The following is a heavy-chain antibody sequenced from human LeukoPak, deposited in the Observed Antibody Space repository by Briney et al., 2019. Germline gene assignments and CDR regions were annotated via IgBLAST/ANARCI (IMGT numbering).Heavy chain of an antibody. CDR2: ISGGSSFI. V-gene: IGHV3-21*01. D-gene: IGHD3-22*01. CDR3: ARDRYYYDSSAYYLGFDY. Sequence: GGSLRLSCAASGFTFSSYAMSWVRQAPGKGLEWVSSISGGSSFIYYADSVKGRFTISRDNAKNSLYLHMNSLRAEDTAVYYCARDRYYYDSSAYYLGFDYWGQGTLVTVSS. J-gene: IGHJ4*02. CDR1: GFTFSSYA.